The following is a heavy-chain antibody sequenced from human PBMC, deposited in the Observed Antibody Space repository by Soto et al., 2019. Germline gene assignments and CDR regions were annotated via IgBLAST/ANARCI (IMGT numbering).Heavy chain of an antibody. CDR2: ISSSSSYI. D-gene: IGHD3-9*01. Sequence: NPGGSLRLSCAASGFTFSSYSMNWVRQAPGKGLEWVSSISSSSSYIYYADSVKGRFTISRDNAKNSLYLQMNSLRAEDTAVYYCARSEENILTGYLYYYYGMDVWGQGTTVTVSS. V-gene: IGHV3-21*01. J-gene: IGHJ6*02. CDR3: ARSEENILTGYLYYYYGMDV. CDR1: GFTFSSYS.